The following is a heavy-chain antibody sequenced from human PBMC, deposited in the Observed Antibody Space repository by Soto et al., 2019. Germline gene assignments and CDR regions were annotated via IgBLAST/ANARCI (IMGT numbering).Heavy chain of an antibody. V-gene: IGHV3-30*18. J-gene: IGHJ4*02. CDR1: GFTSRSYG. D-gene: IGHD3-22*01. Sequence: GGSLRLPCAASGFTSRSYGMHRVRQAPGKGREWVAVISYDGSNKYYADSVKGRFTISRDNSKNTLYLQMNSLRAEDTAVYYCAKEPPDYYDSSGHFDYWGQGTLVTVPS. CDR2: ISYDGSNK. CDR3: AKEPPDYYDSSGHFDY.